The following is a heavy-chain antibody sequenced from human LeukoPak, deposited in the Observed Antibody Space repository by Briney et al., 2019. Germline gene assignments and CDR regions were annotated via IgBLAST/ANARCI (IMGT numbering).Heavy chain of an antibody. CDR3: AKAPVTTCRGAYCYPFDY. J-gene: IGHJ4*02. Sequence: GGSLRLSCAASGFTFSSYEMNWVRQAPGKGLERVSYISSSGSTIYYADSVKGRFTISRDNAKNSLYLQMNSLRPEDAAVYYCAKAPVTTCRGAYCYPFDYWGQGTLVTVSS. D-gene: IGHD2-21*01. V-gene: IGHV3-48*03. CDR2: ISSSGSTI. CDR1: GFTFSSYE.